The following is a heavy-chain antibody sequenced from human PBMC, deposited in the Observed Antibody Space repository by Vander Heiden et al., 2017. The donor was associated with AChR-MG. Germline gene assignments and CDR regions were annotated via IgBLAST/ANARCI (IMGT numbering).Heavy chain of an antibody. Sequence: EVQLVESGGGLVQPGGSLRLSCAASGFPFSSYEMNWVRQAPGKGLEWVSYSSSSGSTIYYADSVKGRFTISRDNAKNSLYLQMNSLRAEDTDVYYCARDYGGSYYGVYYYYYGMDVWGQGTTVTVSS. CDR3: ARDYGGSYYGVYYYYYGMDV. CDR1: GFPFSSYE. V-gene: IGHV3-48*03. D-gene: IGHD1-26*01. J-gene: IGHJ6*02. CDR2: SSSSGSTI.